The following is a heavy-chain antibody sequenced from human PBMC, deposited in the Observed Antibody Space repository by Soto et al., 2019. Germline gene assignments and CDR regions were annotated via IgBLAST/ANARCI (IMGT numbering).Heavy chain of an antibody. Sequence: PSQTLPLTCAISGNSVSTKSATWDWIRQSPSRGLEWLGRTYYRSNWYTDYAVSVKGRITISPDTSNNQLSLQLNSVTPDDTAVYYCARLIGNSWLDSWGQGTLVTVSS. CDR1: GNSVSTKSAT. CDR3: ARLIGNSWLDS. CDR2: TYYRSNWYT. V-gene: IGHV6-1*01. J-gene: IGHJ5*01. D-gene: IGHD2-8*01.